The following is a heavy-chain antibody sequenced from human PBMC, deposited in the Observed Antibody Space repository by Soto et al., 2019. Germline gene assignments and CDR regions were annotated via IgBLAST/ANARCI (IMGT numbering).Heavy chain of an antibody. CDR3: ARSSNSIAAAGTGFDY. CDR2: IYSGGST. D-gene: IGHD6-13*01. J-gene: IGHJ4*02. V-gene: IGHV3-53*01. Sequence: PGGSLRLSCAASGFTVSSNYMSWVRQAPGKGLEWVSVIYSGGSTYYADSVKGRFTISRDNSKNTLYLQMNSLRAEDTAVYYCARSSNSIAAAGTGFDYWGQGTLVTVPS. CDR1: GFTVSSNY.